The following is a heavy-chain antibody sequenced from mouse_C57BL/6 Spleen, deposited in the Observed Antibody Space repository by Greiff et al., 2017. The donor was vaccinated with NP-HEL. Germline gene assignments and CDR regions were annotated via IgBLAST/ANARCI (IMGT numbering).Heavy chain of an antibody. J-gene: IGHJ3*01. V-gene: IGHV1-64*01. D-gene: IGHD2-2*01. CDR2: IHPNSGST. Sequence: QVQLQQSGAELVKPGASVKLSCKASGYTFTSYWMHWVKQRPGQGLEWIGMIHPNSGSTNYNEKFKSKATLTVDKSSSTAYMQLSSLTSEDSAVYYCAREGGYDFWFAYWGQGTLVTVSA. CDR1: GYTFTSYW. CDR3: AREGGYDFWFAY.